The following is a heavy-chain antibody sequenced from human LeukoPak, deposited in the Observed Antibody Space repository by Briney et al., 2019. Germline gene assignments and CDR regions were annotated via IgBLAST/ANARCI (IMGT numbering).Heavy chain of an antibody. D-gene: IGHD3-10*01. Sequence: ASVKVSCKASGGTFSNYAISWVRQAPGQGLEWMGGIIPIFGTANSAQKFQARVTITADKSTSTAYMELRSLRSDDTAVYYCASGAEGSGSYTPLAYWGQGTLVIVSS. CDR2: IIPIFGTA. V-gene: IGHV1-69*06. J-gene: IGHJ4*02. CDR3: ASGAEGSGSYTPLAY. CDR1: GGTFSNYA.